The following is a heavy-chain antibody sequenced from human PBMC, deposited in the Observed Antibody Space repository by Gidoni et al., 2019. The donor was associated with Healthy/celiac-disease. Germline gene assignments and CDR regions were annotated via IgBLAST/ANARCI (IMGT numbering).Heavy chain of an antibody. Sequence: EVQLVESGGGLVKPRGSLRLSCAASGFPFSSYSMNWVRQAPGKGLEWVSSISSSSSYIYYADSVKGRFTISRDNAKNSLYLQMNSLRAEDTAVYYCARYCSGGSCYGDYWGQGTLVTVSS. V-gene: IGHV3-21*01. J-gene: IGHJ4*02. CDR2: ISSSSSYI. CDR1: GFPFSSYS. CDR3: ARYCSGGSCYGDY. D-gene: IGHD2-15*01.